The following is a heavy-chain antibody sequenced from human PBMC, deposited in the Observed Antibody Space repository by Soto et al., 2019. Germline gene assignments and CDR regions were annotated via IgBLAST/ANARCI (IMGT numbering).Heavy chain of an antibody. CDR3: TNCSVGAVRSSSWCDWLDP. D-gene: IGHD1-26*01. V-gene: IGHV3-23*01. CDR2: IGGDGGGT. Sequence: EVQLSESGGSLVQPGGSLRLSCAASTFTLSSSAMSWVRQAPGKGLEWVASIGGDGGGTFYANSVKGRFTISRDISKNTQCLQMNSMRAVDTTIYYCTNCSVGAVRSSSWCDWLDPWGQATLVTVSP. CDR1: TFTLSSSA. J-gene: IGHJ5*02.